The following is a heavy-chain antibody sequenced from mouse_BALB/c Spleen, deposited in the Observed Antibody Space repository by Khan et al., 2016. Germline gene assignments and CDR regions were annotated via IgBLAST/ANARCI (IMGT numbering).Heavy chain of an antibody. CDR3: ARWLRRDWYFDV. J-gene: IGHJ1*01. CDR2: ILPRTGST. D-gene: IGHD2-2*01. Sequence: QVQLQQSGAELMKPGASVKISCKATGYTFSSYWIEWIKQRPGHGLEWIGEILPRTGSTKSNEKFKDKATFTADTSSNTAYLQLSSLASEDSAVYYCARWLRRDWYFDVWGGGTTVTVSS. CDR1: GYTFSSYW. V-gene: IGHV1-9*01.